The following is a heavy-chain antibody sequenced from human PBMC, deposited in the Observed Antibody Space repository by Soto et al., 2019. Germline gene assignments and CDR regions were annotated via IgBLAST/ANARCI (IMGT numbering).Heavy chain of an antibody. V-gene: IGHV3-23*01. Sequence: EVQLLESEGGLVQPGGSQRLSCAASGFTFSGYAMTWVRQAPGKGLEWVSSISGSGANTYYADSVKGRFTISRDNSKNTLSLPMTSLRADDTAVYYCAKSPDFYYDGMDVWGQGTTVTVS. CDR3: AKSPDFYYDGMDV. J-gene: IGHJ6*02. CDR2: ISGSGANT. CDR1: GFTFSGYA.